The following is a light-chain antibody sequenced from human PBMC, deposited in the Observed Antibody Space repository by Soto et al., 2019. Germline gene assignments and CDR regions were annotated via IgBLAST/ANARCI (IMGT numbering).Light chain of an antibody. CDR3: TSYTSSRTIL. CDR2: DVS. J-gene: IGLJ2*01. Sequence: QSALTQPASVSGSPGQSITISCTGTSSDVGGYNYVSWYQQHPGKAPKLMIYDVSNRHSGASNRFSGSKSGNTASLTISGLQAEDEADYYCTSYTSSRTILFGGGTKLTVL. V-gene: IGLV2-14*01. CDR1: SSDVGGYNY.